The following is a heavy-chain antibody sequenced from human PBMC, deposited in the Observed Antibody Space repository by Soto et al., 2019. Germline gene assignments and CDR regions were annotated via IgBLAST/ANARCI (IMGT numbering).Heavy chain of an antibody. D-gene: IGHD3-22*01. CDR3: ARRPTYYYDSSGYYYSWFDP. Sequence: PXDSLTISCKGSGYSFTSYWIGLVRQMPGKGLEWMGIIYPGDSDTRYSPSFQGQVTISADKSISTAYLQWSSLKASDTAMYYCARRPTYYYDSSGYYYSWFDPWGQGALVTVSS. CDR1: GYSFTSYW. J-gene: IGHJ5*02. V-gene: IGHV5-51*01. CDR2: IYPGDSDT.